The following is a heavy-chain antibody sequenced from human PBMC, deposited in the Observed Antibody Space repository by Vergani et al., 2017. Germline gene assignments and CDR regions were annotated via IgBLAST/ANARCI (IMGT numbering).Heavy chain of an antibody. J-gene: IGHJ4*02. CDR3: ARGSCLGGSCYKPLLDY. D-gene: IGHD2-15*01. Sequence: QVQLQESGPGLVKPSQTLSLTCTVSGGSINSHNYYWSWIRQPAGKGLEWIGRIHTSGSTNYNPSLKSRVTMSEDTSKNQFSLNLTSVTAADTAVYFCARGSCLGGSCYKPLLDYCGQGILVTVSS. CDR2: IHTSGST. CDR1: GGSINSHNYY. V-gene: IGHV4-61*02.